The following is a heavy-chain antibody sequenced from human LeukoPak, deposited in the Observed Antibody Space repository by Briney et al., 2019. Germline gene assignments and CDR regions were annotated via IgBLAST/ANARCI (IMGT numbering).Heavy chain of an antibody. Sequence: GGSLRLSCAASGFTFSDYWMHWVRQAPGKGLVWVSRIKSDGSSTSYADSVKGRFTITRDSAKNTLYLQMNSLRAEDTAVYYCARATGNYYGYWGQGTLVTVSS. CDR1: GFTFSDYW. D-gene: IGHD3-9*01. CDR2: IKSDGSST. J-gene: IGHJ4*02. V-gene: IGHV3-74*01. CDR3: ARATGNYYGY.